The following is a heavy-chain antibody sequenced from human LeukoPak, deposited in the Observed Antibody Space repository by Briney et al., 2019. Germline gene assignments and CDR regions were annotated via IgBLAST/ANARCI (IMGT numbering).Heavy chain of an antibody. J-gene: IGHJ4*02. V-gene: IGHV3-7*01. D-gene: IGHD2-15*01. CDR2: IRKRGIET. CDR1: GFTFTDYW. CDR3: AREDGYCSGGNCYSYFVS. Sequence: PGGSLRLSCAASGFTFTDYWMSWVRQAPGKGLEWVPFIRKRGIETNYVDSVKGRFTITRDNARNSLFLQMNSLRAEDTAVYYCAREDGYCSGGNCYSYFVSWGQGTLVTVSS.